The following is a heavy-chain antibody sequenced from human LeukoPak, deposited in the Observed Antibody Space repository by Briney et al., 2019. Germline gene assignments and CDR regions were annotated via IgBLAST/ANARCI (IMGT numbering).Heavy chain of an antibody. J-gene: IGHJ3*02. CDR2: IIPIFGTS. D-gene: IGHD3-10*02. V-gene: IGHV1-69*06. CDR1: GGTFSTSG. CDR3: ARGDVDPYVFDI. Sequence: SVKVSCKASGGTFSTSGITWVRQAPGQGLEWVGGIIPIFGTSNYAQKFQGRVTITADKSTSTAYMELNSLRSEDTAVYYCARGDVDPYVFDIWGQGTMVTVSS.